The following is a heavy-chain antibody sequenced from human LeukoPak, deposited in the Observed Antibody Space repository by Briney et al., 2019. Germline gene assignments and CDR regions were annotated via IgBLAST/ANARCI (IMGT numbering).Heavy chain of an antibody. CDR3: ARGYCSSTRCYPFDY. CDR1: GFTFSSYA. V-gene: IGHV3-30-3*01. Sequence: GRSLRLSCAASGFTFSSYAMHWVRQAPGKGLEWVAVISYDGSNKYYADSVKGRFTISRDNSKNTLYLQMNSLRAEDTAVYYCARGYCSSTRCYPFDYWGQGTLVTVSS. J-gene: IGHJ4*02. D-gene: IGHD2-2*01. CDR2: ISYDGSNK.